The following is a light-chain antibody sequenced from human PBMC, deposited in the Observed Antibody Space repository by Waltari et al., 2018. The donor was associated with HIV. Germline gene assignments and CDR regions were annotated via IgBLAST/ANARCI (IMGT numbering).Light chain of an antibody. CDR2: QDN. CDR1: SLGEKF. V-gene: IGLV3-1*01. Sequence: SYKLTQPPSMSVSAGQTASIICSGDSLGEKFVCWYQQKPGQSPVLVIYQDNIRPSGIPERFSGSNSGNTATLTINGTQAMDEADYYCQAWDSSPPLVFGGGTKLTVL. J-gene: IGLJ2*01. CDR3: QAWDSSPPLV.